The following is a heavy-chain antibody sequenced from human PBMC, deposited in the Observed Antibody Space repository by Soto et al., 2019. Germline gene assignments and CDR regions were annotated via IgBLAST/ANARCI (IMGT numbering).Heavy chain of an antibody. J-gene: IGHJ6*01. CDR3: ARDMDSRPRGYSSSYGMDV. CDR2: IIPIFGTA. D-gene: IGHD6-13*01. CDR1: GGTFSIYA. Sequence: SVKVSCKASGGTFSIYAISWVRQAPGQGLEWMGGIIPIFGTANYAQKFQGRVTITADKSTSTAYMELSSLRYEDMAVYYCARDMDSRPRGYSSSYGMDVWGQGTMFTVSS. V-gene: IGHV1-69*06.